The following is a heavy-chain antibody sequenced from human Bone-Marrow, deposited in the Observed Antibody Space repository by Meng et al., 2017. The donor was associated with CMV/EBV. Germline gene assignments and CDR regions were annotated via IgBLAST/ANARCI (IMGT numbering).Heavy chain of an antibody. V-gene: IGHV4-59*11. J-gene: IGHJ4*02. CDR3: AREQWFIHYFEN. D-gene: IGHD3-22*01. CDR1: GASINDHY. Sequence: SETLSLTCTVSGASINDHYLTWIRQPPGKGLEWIGYVQDTGNTNYNPSLKSRVTMSVDTSKNQFSLMLRFVTAADTAVYFCAREQWFIHYFENWRQGRLVTVSS. CDR2: VQDTGNT.